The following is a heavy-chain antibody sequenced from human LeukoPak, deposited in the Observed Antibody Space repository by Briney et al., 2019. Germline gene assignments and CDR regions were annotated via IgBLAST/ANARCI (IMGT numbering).Heavy chain of an antibody. J-gene: IGHJ4*02. D-gene: IGHD5-12*01. CDR3: AKATSGYDIRSHFDY. Sequence: GGTLRLSCAASGFTFTNYAKSWARQAPGKGLEWVSTISLHCGSAYYADSVKGRFSISRDNSRDTLYLQMNSLRAEDTALYYCAKATSGYDIRSHFDYWGQGTLVTVSS. CDR2: ISLHCGSA. V-gene: IGHV3-23*01. CDR1: GFTFTNYA.